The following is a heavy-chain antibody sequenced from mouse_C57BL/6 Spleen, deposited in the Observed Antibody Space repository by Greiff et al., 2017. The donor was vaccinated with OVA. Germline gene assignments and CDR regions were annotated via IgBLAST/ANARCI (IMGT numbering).Heavy chain of an antibody. CDR2: INPNNGGT. V-gene: IGHV1-18*01. CDR1: GYTFTDYN. D-gene: IGHD1-1*01. Sequence: VQLKESGPELVKPGASVKIPCKASGYTFTDYNMDWVKQSHGKSLAWIGDINPNNGGTIYNQKFKGKATLTVDKSSSTAYMELRSLTSEDTAVYYCANRFTTVRGAWFAYWGQGTLVTVSA. J-gene: IGHJ3*01. CDR3: ANRFTTVRGAWFAY.